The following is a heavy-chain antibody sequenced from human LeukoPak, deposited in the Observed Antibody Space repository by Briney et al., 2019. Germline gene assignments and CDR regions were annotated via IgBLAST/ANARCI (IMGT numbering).Heavy chain of an antibody. CDR3: AREPAAGTDMQH. Sequence: GASVKVSCKASGYTFTGYYMRWVRQAPGQGLEWMGWINPNSGGTNYAQKFQGRATMTRDTSISTAYMELSRLRSDDTAVYYCAREPAAGTDMQHWGQGTLVTVSS. V-gene: IGHV1-2*02. J-gene: IGHJ1*01. CDR2: INPNSGGT. CDR1: GYTFTGYY. D-gene: IGHD6-13*01.